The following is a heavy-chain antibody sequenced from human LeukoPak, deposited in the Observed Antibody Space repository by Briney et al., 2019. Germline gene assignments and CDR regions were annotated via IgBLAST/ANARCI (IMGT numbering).Heavy chain of an antibody. CDR1: GGSFSGYY. CDR2: INHSGST. Sequence: SETLSLTCAVYGGSFSGYYWSWIRQPPGKGLEWIGEINHSGSTNYNPSLKSRVTISVDTSKNQFPLKLSSVTAADTAVYYCARAGYSRIYFDYWGQGTLVTVSS. V-gene: IGHV4-34*01. J-gene: IGHJ4*02. D-gene: IGHD6-13*01. CDR3: ARAGYSRIYFDY.